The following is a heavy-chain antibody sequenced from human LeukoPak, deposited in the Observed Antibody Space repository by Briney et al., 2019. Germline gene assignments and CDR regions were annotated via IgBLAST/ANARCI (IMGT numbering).Heavy chain of an antibody. Sequence: SETLSLTCTVSGGSISSSSYYWGWIRQPPGKGLEWIGSIYYSGSTYYNPSLKSRVTISVDTSKNQFSLKLSSVTAADTAVYYCARALNSYYDFWSGYFGGEEKYYYYYMDVWGKGTTVTVSS. J-gene: IGHJ6*03. CDR1: GGSISSSSYY. CDR3: ARALNSYYDFWSGYFGGEEKYYYYYMDV. CDR2: IYYSGST. V-gene: IGHV4-39*07. D-gene: IGHD3-3*01.